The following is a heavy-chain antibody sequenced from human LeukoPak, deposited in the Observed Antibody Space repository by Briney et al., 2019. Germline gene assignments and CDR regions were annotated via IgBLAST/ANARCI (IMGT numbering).Heavy chain of an antibody. Sequence: SETLSLTCAVYGGSLSGYYWGWIRQPPGKGLEWIGEINHSGSTNYNPSLKSRVTISVDTSKNQFSLKLSSVTAADTAVYYCARGAGPAKLDYWGQGTLVTVSS. CDR1: GGSLSGYY. CDR3: ARGAGPAKLDY. CDR2: INHSGST. J-gene: IGHJ4*02. V-gene: IGHV4-34*01. D-gene: IGHD4/OR15-4a*01.